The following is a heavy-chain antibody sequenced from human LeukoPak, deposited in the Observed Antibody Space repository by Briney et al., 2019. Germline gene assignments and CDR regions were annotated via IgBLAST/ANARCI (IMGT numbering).Heavy chain of an antibody. D-gene: IGHD3-10*01. Sequence: PGGSLRLSCAASGFTFSSYEMNWVRQAPGKGLEWVSYISSSGSTTYYADSVRGRFTISRDNAKNSLYLQMNSLRAEDTAVYYCARDFGYYGSGSYPDYFDYWGQGTLVTVSS. V-gene: IGHV3-48*03. CDR2: ISSSGSTT. CDR1: GFTFSSYE. CDR3: ARDFGYYGSGSYPDYFDY. J-gene: IGHJ4*02.